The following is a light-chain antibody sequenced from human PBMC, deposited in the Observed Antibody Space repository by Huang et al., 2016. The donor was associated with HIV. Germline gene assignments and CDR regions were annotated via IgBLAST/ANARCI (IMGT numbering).Light chain of an antibody. V-gene: IGKV1-39*01. J-gene: IGKJ2*01. CDR3: QQSYMTPRT. Sequence: DIQMTQFPTSLSASVGDRVSITCRARQTISKYLNWYQQKPGRAPKRLIYGASNLQSGVPSRFSGGGSGTHFTLTINSLQPEDSATYYCQQSYMTPRTFGQGTKLEI. CDR2: GAS. CDR1: QTISKY.